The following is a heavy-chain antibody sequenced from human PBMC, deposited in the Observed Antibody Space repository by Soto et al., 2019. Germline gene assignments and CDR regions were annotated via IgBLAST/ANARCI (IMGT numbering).Heavy chain of an antibody. Sequence: PEGSLRLSCAASGFTFSSYAMSWVRQAPGKGLEWVSAISGSGGSTYYTDSVKGRFTISRDNSKNTLYLQMNSLRAEDTAVYYCAKGVTAMDSSGYYYVDFDYWGQGTLVTVSS. D-gene: IGHD3-22*01. V-gene: IGHV3-23*01. CDR1: GFTFSSYA. J-gene: IGHJ4*02. CDR2: ISGSGGST. CDR3: AKGVTAMDSSGYYYVDFDY.